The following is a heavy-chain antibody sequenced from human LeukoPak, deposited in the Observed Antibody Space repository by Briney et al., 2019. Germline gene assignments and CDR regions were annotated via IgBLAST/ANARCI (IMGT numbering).Heavy chain of an antibody. D-gene: IGHD6-13*01. CDR3: ARWEGTAYSSSWYPFDL. V-gene: IGHV5-51*01. Sequence: GESLKISCKASEYTFTNYWIAWVRQLPGKGLEYMGIIYPGDSDSRYTPSFQGQVTISADKSIRTAYLQWSSLKASDTAMYYCARWEGTAYSSSWYPFDLWGQGTMVTVSS. CDR1: EYTFTNYW. CDR2: IYPGDSDS. J-gene: IGHJ4*02.